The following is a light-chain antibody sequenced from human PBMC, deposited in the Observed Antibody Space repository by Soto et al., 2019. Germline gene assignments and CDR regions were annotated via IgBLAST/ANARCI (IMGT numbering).Light chain of an antibody. V-gene: IGKV3D-20*01. CDR2: DAS. J-gene: IGKJ2*01. CDR3: KKYGILPYT. Sequence: DIVLTQSPATLSLSPGARDTLSCGARQTVSSSYLAWYQQKPGLSPRLLIYDASSRATGLLDRFSGSGSGTEFILTISIWDPDDFALYYCKKYGILPYTCGEATKLEIK. CDR1: QTVSSSY.